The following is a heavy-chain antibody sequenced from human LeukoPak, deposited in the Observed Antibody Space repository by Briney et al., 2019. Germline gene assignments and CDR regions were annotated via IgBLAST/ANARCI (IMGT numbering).Heavy chain of an antibody. V-gene: IGHV3-33*08. Sequence: GGSLRLSCAASGFTFSSYGMHWVRQAPGKGLEWVAVVWFDGSNKYYADSVKGRFTISRDNSKNTLYLQMNSLRAEDTAVYYCARDYTPMATSFYYYGMDVWGQGTTVTVSS. D-gene: IGHD5-18*01. CDR2: VWFDGSNK. CDR1: GFTFSSYG. J-gene: IGHJ6*02. CDR3: ARDYTPMATSFYYYGMDV.